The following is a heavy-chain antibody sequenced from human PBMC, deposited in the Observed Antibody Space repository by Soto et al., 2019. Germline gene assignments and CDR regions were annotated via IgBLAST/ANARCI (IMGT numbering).Heavy chain of an antibody. Sequence: ASVKVSCKASGYTFTSYDINWVRQATGQGLEWMGWMNPNSGNTGYAQKFQGRVTMTRNTSISTAYMELSSLRSEDTAVYYCARYYDFWTAHAFDIWGQGTMVTVSS. J-gene: IGHJ3*02. V-gene: IGHV1-8*01. CDR1: GYTFTSYD. CDR3: ARYYDFWTAHAFDI. D-gene: IGHD3-3*01. CDR2: MNPNSGNT.